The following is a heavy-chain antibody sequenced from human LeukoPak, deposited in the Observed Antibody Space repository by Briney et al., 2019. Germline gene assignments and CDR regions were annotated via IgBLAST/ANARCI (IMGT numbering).Heavy chain of an antibody. Sequence: PSETLSLTCAVSGYSISSGYYWGWIRQPPGKGLEWIGNIYHSGSTYYNPSLKSRVTISVDTSKNQFSLKLSSVTAADTAAYYCARVIDGAWFDPWGQGTLVTVSS. CDR3: ARVIDGAWFDP. CDR2: IYHSGST. CDR1: GYSISSGYY. J-gene: IGHJ5*02. D-gene: IGHD3-10*01. V-gene: IGHV4-38-2*01.